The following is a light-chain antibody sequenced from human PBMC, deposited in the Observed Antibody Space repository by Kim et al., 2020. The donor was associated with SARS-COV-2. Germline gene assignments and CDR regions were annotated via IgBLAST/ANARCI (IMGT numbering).Light chain of an antibody. J-gene: IGLJ3*02. Sequence: SYELTQPSSLSVSPGQTARINCSGDVLPKKFARWFQQKPGQAPVLVIYKDTERPSGIPERFSGSSSGTTVTLTITGAQVEDEADYYCYSMADSVGVFGGGTQLTVL. CDR1: VLPKKF. CDR3: YSMADSVGV. V-gene: IGLV3-27*01. CDR2: KDT.